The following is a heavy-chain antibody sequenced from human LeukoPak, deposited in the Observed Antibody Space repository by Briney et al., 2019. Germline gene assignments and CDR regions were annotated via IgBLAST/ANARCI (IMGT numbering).Heavy chain of an antibody. J-gene: IGHJ4*02. V-gene: IGHV3-64*04. CDR1: GFTFSSYA. Sequence: GGSLRLSCSASGFTFSSYAMHWVRQAPGKGLEYVSAISSNGGSTYYADSVKGRFTISRDNAKNSLYLQMNSLRAEDTAVYFCAKATNTATGTPTLAIDYWGQGTLVTVSS. CDR3: AKATNTATGTPTLAIDY. CDR2: ISSNGGST. D-gene: IGHD6-13*01.